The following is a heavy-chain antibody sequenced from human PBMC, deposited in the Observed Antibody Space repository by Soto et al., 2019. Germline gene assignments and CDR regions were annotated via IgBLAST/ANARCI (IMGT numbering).Heavy chain of an antibody. D-gene: IGHD3-10*01. J-gene: IGHJ5*02. CDR3: ARHRGHYYGSGSYWGALDNWFDP. CDR2: IYTSGST. V-gene: IGHV4-4*07. CDR1: GGSISSYY. Sequence: SETLSLTCTVSGGSISSYYWSWIRQPAGKGLEWIGRIYTSGSTNYNPSLKSRVTMSVDTSKNQFSLKLSSVTAADTAVYYCARHRGHYYGSGSYWGALDNWFDPWGQGTLVTVSS.